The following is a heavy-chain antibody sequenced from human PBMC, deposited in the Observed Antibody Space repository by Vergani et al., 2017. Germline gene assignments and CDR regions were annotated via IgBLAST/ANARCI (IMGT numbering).Heavy chain of an antibody. Sequence: EVQLLESGGGLVQPGGSLRLSCAASGFTFSSYAMSWVRQAPGKGLEWVSVIYSGGSSTYYADSVKGRFTISRDNSKNTLYLQMNSLRAEDTAVYYCAKGRGMSRGYYYYYMDVWGKGTTVTVSS. V-gene: IGHV3-23*03. CDR1: GFTFSSYA. D-gene: IGHD1-26*01. CDR3: AKGRGMSRGYYYYYMDV. J-gene: IGHJ6*03. CDR2: IYSGGSST.